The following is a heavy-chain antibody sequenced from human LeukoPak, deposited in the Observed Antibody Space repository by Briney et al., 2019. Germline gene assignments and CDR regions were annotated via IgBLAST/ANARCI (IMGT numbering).Heavy chain of an antibody. V-gene: IGHV4-59*01. Sequence: PSETLSLTCTVSGGSISTYYWSWIRQPPGKGLEWIGYIYYNGNSNYNPSLKSRVTISVDTSKNQFSLKLNSVTAADTAVYYCARVLSPGYNNAFDTWGQGTMVTVSS. CDR2: IYYNGNS. J-gene: IGHJ3*02. D-gene: IGHD2/OR15-2a*01. CDR1: GGSISTYY. CDR3: ARVLSPGYNNAFDT.